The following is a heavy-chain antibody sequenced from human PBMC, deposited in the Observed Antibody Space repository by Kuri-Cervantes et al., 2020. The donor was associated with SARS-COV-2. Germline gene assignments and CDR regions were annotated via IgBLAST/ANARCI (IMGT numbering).Heavy chain of an antibody. V-gene: IGHV1-69*13. CDR2: IIPIFGTA. CDR3: ARDRGPQGYYHDSSGYSQNAFDI. D-gene: IGHD3-22*01. CDR1: GGTFSSYA. Sequence: SVKVSCKASGGTFSSYAISWVRQAPGQGLEWMGGIIPIFGTANYAQKFQGRVTITADESTSTAYMELSSLRSEDTAVYYCARDRGPQGYYHDSSGYSQNAFDIWGQGTMVTVSS. J-gene: IGHJ3*02.